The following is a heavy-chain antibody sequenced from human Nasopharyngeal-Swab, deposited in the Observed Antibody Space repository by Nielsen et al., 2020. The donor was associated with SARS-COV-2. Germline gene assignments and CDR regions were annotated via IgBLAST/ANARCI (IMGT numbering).Heavy chain of an antibody. V-gene: IGHV3-74*01. Sequence: ESLNISCAASGFSFSTFWMHWVRQVPGEGLVWVSRINTDGRRTNYAESVKGRFTISRDNVKNMLYLQMNNLRPEDTDVYYCARDLGGFGGYWGQGTLATVSS. CDR2: INTDGRRT. CDR3: ARDLGGFGGY. D-gene: IGHD4-23*01. J-gene: IGHJ4*02. CDR1: GFSFSTFW.